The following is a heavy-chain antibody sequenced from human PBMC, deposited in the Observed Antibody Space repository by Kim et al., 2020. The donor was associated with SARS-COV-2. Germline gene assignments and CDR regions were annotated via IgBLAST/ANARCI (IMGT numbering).Heavy chain of an antibody. CDR1: GGSFSGYY. J-gene: IGHJ6*02. Sequence: SETLSLTCAVYGGSFSGYYWSWIRQPPGKGLEWIGEINHSGSTNYNPSLKSRVTISVDTSKNQFSLKLSSVTAADTAVYYCARGHGLGHYYYYGMDVWGQGTTVTVSS. V-gene: IGHV4-34*01. D-gene: IGHD6-19*01. CDR3: ARGHGLGHYYYYGMDV. CDR2: INHSGST.